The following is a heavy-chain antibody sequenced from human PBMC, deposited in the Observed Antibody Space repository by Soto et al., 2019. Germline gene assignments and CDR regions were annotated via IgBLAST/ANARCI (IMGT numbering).Heavy chain of an antibody. CDR3: AKDPYGTADGYLGP. V-gene: IGHV1-18*01. Sequence: ASVKVSCKASGYTFTRYGISWVRQAPGQGPEWMGWISAYNGDTYYAQKYQGRVTMTTDNSKNTVYLQMNTLRVEDTGVYFCAKDPYGTADGYLGPWGQGTLVTVSS. CDR1: GYTFTRYG. D-gene: IGHD2-8*02. J-gene: IGHJ5*02. CDR2: ISAYNGDT.